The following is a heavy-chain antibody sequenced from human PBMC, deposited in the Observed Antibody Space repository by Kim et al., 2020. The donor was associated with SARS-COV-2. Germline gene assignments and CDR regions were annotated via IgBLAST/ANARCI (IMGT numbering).Heavy chain of an antibody. J-gene: IGHJ4*02. D-gene: IGHD4-17*01. V-gene: IGHV3-21*01. CDR3: ARESGDYEPSDY. CDR2: ISSSSSYI. CDR1: GFTFSSYS. Sequence: GGSLRLSCAASGFTFSSYSMNWVRQAPGKGLEWVSSISSSSSYIYYADSVKGRFTISRDNAKNSLYLQMNSLRAEDTAVYYCARESGDYEPSDYWGQGTLVTVSS.